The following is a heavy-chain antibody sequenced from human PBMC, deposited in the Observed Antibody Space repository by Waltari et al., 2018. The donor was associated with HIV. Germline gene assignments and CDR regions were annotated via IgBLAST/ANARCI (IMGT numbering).Heavy chain of an antibody. CDR2: IGTAGDT. Sequence: EVQLVESGGGLVQPGGSLRLSCAASGFTFSSYDMHWVRQATGKGLEWVSAIGTAGDTYYPGSVKGRFTISRENAKNSLYLQMNSLRAGDTAVYYCARARYYDSSGYYDYWGQGTLVTVSS. V-gene: IGHV3-13*01. CDR1: GFTFSSYD. J-gene: IGHJ4*02. CDR3: ARARYYDSSGYYDY. D-gene: IGHD3-22*01.